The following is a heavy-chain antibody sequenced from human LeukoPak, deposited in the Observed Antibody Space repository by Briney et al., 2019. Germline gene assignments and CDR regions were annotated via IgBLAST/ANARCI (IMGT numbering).Heavy chain of an antibody. Sequence: PGGSLRLSCVASGFTFSNSAMSWVRQAPGKGLEWVSGISGNVGSTYYADSLKGRFTISRDNSKNTLYLQMNSLRAEDTAVYYCAKDSAVEGYYDILTGVDYWGQGTLVTVSS. D-gene: IGHD3-9*01. CDR3: AKDSAVEGYYDILTGVDY. J-gene: IGHJ4*02. CDR1: GFTFSNSA. V-gene: IGHV3-23*01. CDR2: ISGNVGST.